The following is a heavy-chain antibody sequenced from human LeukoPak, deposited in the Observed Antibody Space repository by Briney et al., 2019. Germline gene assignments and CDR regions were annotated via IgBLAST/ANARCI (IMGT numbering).Heavy chain of an antibody. J-gene: IGHJ3*02. CDR2: IYSGGST. CDR3: ARFGLLGYSLTRPDAFDI. D-gene: IGHD3-22*01. Sequence: GGSLRPSCAASGFTVSSNYMSWVRQAPGKGLEWVSVIYSGGSTYYADSVKGRFTISRDNSKNTLYLQMNSLRAEDTAVYYCARFGLLGYSLTRPDAFDIWGQGTMVTVSS. CDR1: GFTVSSNY. V-gene: IGHV3-53*01.